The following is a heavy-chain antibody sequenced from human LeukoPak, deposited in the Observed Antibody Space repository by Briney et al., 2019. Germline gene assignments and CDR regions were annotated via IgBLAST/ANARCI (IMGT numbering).Heavy chain of an antibody. CDR2: IDWDDDK. D-gene: IGHD5-18*01. CDR3: AGGTAMVSVSCDY. J-gene: IGHJ4*02. V-gene: IGHV2-70*11. Sequence: SGPALVKPTQTLTLTCTFSGFSLSTSGLCVSWIRQPPGKALEWLARIDWDDDKYYSTSLKTRLTISKDTSKNQVVLTMTNMDPVDTATYYCAGGTAMVSVSCDYWGQGTLVTVSS. CDR1: GFSLSTSGLC.